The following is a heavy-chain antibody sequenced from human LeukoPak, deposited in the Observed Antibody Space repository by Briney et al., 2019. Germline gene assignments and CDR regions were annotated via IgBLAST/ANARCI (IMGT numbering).Heavy chain of an antibody. CDR2: ISGSGGST. J-gene: IGHJ4*02. D-gene: IGHD2-2*01. CDR3: AKPSLGYCSSTSCYPGY. Sequence: LGGSLRLSCAASGFTFSNYAMSWVRQAPGEGLERVSAISGSGGSTYYADSVKGRFTISRDNSKNTLYLQMNSLRAEDTAVYYCAKPSLGYCSSTSCYPGYWGQGALVTVSS. CDR1: GFTFSNYA. V-gene: IGHV3-23*01.